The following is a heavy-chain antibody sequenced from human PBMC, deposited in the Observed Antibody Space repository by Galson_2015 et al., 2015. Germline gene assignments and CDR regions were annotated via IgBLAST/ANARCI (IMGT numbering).Heavy chain of an antibody. CDR3: ARERTRYGDYAY. V-gene: IGHV6-1*01. CDR2: TYYRSRWYH. D-gene: IGHD4-17*01. Sequence: CAISGDSVSNHTAAWHWIRQSPSGGLEWLGRTYYRSRWYHDYAMSVQSRITISPDTSKNQFSLQLKSVTPEDTAMYYCARERTRYGDYAYCGQGTLVTVSS. CDR1: GDSVSNHTAA. J-gene: IGHJ4*02.